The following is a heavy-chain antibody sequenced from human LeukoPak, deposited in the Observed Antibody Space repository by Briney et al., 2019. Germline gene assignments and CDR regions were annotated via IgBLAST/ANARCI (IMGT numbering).Heavy chain of an antibody. J-gene: IGHJ6*02. Sequence: PGGSLRLSCAASGFTFDDHGMHWVRQAPGKGLEWVSGISWSSGIIGYADSVKGRFTISRDNSKNTLYLQMNSLRAEDTAVYYCARGGRTTWHGMDVWGQGTTVTVSS. V-gene: IGHV3-9*01. D-gene: IGHD4-17*01. CDR3: ARGGRTTWHGMDV. CDR2: ISWSSGII. CDR1: GFTFDDHG.